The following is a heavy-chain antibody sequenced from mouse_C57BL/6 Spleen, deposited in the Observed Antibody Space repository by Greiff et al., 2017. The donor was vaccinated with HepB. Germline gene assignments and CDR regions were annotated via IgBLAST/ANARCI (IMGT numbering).Heavy chain of an antibody. CDR2: IDPSDSET. J-gene: IGHJ4*01. D-gene: IGHD3-2*02. V-gene: IGHV1-52*01. CDR1: GYTFTSYW. CDR3: ARSEGYDYYAMDY. Sequence: QVHVKQPGAELVRPGSSVKLSCKASGYTFTSYWMHWVKQRPIQGLEWIGNIDPSDSETHYNQKFKDKATLTVDKSSSTAYMQLSSLTSEDSAVYHCARSEGYDYYAMDYWGQGTSVTVSS.